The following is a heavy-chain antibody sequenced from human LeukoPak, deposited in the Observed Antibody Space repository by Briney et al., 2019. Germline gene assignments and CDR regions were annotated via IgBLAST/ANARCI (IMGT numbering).Heavy chain of an antibody. Sequence: PGGSLRLSCAASGFTFSSYAMHWVRQAPGKGLEWVAVISYDGSNKYYADSVKGRFTISRDNSKNTLYLQMNSLRAEDTAVYYCARGPYSSSWYAYFDYWGQGTLVTVSS. CDR3: ARGPYSSSWYAYFDY. V-gene: IGHV3-30-3*01. D-gene: IGHD6-13*01. J-gene: IGHJ4*02. CDR2: ISYDGSNK. CDR1: GFTFSSYA.